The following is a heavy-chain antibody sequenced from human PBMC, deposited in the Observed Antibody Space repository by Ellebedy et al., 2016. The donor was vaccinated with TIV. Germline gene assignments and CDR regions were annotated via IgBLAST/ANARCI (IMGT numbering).Heavy chain of an antibody. Sequence: GESLKISXAASGFIFSSYSMNWVRQAPGKGLEWVSCISSSSSYIYYADSVKGRFTISRDNAKNSLYLQMNSLRAEDTAVYYCASRYDYVWGSYRYFDYWGQGTLVTVSS. CDR3: ASRYDYVWGSYRYFDY. J-gene: IGHJ4*02. D-gene: IGHD3-16*02. CDR1: GFIFSSYS. V-gene: IGHV3-21*01. CDR2: ISSSSSYI.